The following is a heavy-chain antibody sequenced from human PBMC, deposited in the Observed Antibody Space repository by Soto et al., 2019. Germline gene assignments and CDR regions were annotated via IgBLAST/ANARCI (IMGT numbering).Heavy chain of an antibody. CDR3: ARHSGQLVEYYYYGMDV. J-gene: IGHJ6*02. D-gene: IGHD6-13*01. V-gene: IGHV1-18*01. CDR2: ISAYNGNT. CDR1: GYTFTSYG. Sequence: ASVKVSCKASGYTFTSYGISWVRQAPGQGLEWMGWISAYNGNTNYAQKLQGRVTMTTDTSTSTAYMELRSLRSDDTAVYYCARHSGQLVEYYYYGMDVWGQGTTVTVSS.